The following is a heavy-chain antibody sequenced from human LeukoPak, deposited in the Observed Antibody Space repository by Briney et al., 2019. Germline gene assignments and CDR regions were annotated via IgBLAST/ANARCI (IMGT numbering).Heavy chain of an antibody. CDR2: ISVSGDGT. CDR3: AKAIGQWSFDL. Sequence: GGSLRLSCVASGFVFSANDMSWVRPAPGKGLQWVSAISVSGDGTTYDDSVKGRFTISRDNSKNTLYLQMNSLGVEDTAAYYCAKAIGQWSFDLWGRGALVIVSS. V-gene: IGHV3-23*01. CDR1: GFVFSAND. D-gene: IGHD2-21*01. J-gene: IGHJ2*01.